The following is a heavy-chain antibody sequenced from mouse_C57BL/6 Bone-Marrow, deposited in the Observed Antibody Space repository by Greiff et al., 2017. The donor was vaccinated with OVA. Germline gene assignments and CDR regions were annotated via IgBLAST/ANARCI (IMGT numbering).Heavy chain of an antibody. CDR1: GFTFSSYA. Sequence: EVKLQESGEGLVKPGGSLKLSCAASGFTFSSYAMSWVRQTPEKRLEWVAYISSGGDYIYYADTVKGRFTISRDNARNTLYLQMSSLKSEDTAMYYCTREDYGSSYGMDYWGQGTSVTVSS. V-gene: IGHV5-9-1*02. CDR3: TREDYGSSYGMDY. D-gene: IGHD1-1*01. J-gene: IGHJ4*01. CDR2: ISSGGDYI.